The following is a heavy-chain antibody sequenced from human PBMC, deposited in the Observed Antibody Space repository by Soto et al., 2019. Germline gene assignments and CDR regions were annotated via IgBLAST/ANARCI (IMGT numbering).Heavy chain of an antibody. CDR2: INPSGGST. J-gene: IGHJ6*02. D-gene: IGHD1-7*01. V-gene: IGHV1-46*01. CDR3: ASPRITGTTYYYYGMDV. CDR1: GYTFTSYY. Sequence: GASVKVSCKASGYTFTSYYMHWVRQAPGQGLEWMGIINPSGGSTSYAQKFQGRVTMTRDTSTSTVYMELSSLRSEDTAVYYCASPRITGTTYYYYGMDVWGQGTTVTVSS.